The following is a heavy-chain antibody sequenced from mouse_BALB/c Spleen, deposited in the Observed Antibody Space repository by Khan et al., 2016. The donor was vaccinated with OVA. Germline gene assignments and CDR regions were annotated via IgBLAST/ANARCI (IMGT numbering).Heavy chain of an antibody. CDR1: GYSFTDYW. CDR3: TRAGYGAFAY. D-gene: IGHD1-1*01. CDR2: FYPGNSDT. J-gene: IGHJ3*01. V-gene: IGHV1-5*01. Sequence: VQLKQSGTVLARPGASVKMSCKASGYSFTDYWMHWVKQRTGQGLEWIGAFYPGNSDTSYNQKFKGKATLTAVQSARTAYMELSSLTNEDSAVYYCTRAGYGAFAYWGQGTLGTVSA.